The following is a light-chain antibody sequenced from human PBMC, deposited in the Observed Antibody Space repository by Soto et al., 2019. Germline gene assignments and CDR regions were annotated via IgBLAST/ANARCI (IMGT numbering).Light chain of an antibody. V-gene: IGKV1-5*01. CDR1: QSISTW. CDR3: QQYNSYPT. J-gene: IGKJ5*01. Sequence: IQMTQSTSTLSASVGDRVTITCRASQSISTWLAWYQQEPGKAPKLLIYDASSLESGVPSRFRGSGSGTEFTLTISSLKPDDFATYYCQQYNSYPTFGQGTRLEIK. CDR2: DAS.